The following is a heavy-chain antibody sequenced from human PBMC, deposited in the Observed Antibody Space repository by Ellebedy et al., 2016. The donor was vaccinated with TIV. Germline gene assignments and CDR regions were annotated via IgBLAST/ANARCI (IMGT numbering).Heavy chain of an antibody. CDR2: IIPIFGTA. CDR1: GGTFSSYA. Sequence: AASVKVSCKASGGTFSSYAISWVRQAPGQGLEWMGGIIPIFGTANYAQKFQGRVTITADESTSTAYMELSSLRSEDTAVYYCALWFGELFYGMDVWGQGTTVTVSS. J-gene: IGHJ6*02. V-gene: IGHV1-69*13. CDR3: ALWFGELFYGMDV. D-gene: IGHD3-10*01.